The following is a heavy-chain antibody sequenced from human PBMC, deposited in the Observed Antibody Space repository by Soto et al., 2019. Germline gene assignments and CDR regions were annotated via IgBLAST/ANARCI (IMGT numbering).Heavy chain of an antibody. J-gene: IGHJ5*02. CDR1: GFTFSDYW. CDR2: IKYDGSEE. V-gene: IGHV3-7*05. D-gene: IGHD5-12*01. Sequence: EVQVVESGGGLVQPGGSLRLSCAGSGFTFSDYWMSWARQAPGKGLEWVANIKYDGSEEYYVDSVRGRFTISRDNAMTSMHLQMHSLRSDDTAVYYCARFASGKSASTWGQGTLVTVSS. CDR3: ARFASGKSAST.